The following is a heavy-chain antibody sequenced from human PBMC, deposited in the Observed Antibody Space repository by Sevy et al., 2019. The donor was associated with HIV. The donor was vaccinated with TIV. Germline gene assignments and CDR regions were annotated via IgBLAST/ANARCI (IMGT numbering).Heavy chain of an antibody. CDR3: ARDLEFYDSGDYGPAFMPDY. D-gene: IGHD4-17*01. Sequence: GGSLRLSCAASGFTFSDYWMSWVRQAPEKGLEWVANIKQDGSKKYYVDSVKGRFTISRDIAKNTLHLQMNSLRAEDTAVYYCARDLEFYDSGDYGPAFMPDYWGQGTLVTVSS. CDR1: GFTFSDYW. V-gene: IGHV3-7*01. J-gene: IGHJ4*02. CDR2: IKQDGSKK.